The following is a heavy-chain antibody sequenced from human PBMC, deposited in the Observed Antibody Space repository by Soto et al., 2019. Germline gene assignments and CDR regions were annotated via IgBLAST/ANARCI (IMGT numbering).Heavy chain of an antibody. J-gene: IGHJ4*02. CDR2: ISGSGGST. D-gene: IGHD6-19*01. CDR3: ASRSSGWYFDY. Sequence: EVQLLESGGGLVQPGGSLRLSCAASGFTFSSYAMNWVRQAPGKGLEWVSVISGSGGSTYYADSVKGRFTISRDNSKNTMDLQMNSLGAYDTAVYYCASRSSGWYFDYWGPGTLVTGSS. V-gene: IGHV3-23*01. CDR1: GFTFSSYA.